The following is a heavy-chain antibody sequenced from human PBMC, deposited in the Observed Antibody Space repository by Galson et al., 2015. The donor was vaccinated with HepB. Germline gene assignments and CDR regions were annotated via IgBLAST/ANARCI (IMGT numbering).Heavy chain of an antibody. V-gene: IGHV3-11*01. Sequence: SLRLSCAASGFRFSDYYMSWIRQAPGKGLEWISHITTTSSSIDYAESVKGRFTVSRDNAKDSLTLQMNSLRSEDTAIYYCARGGTRWLRRPGLFDHWGQGILVTVSS. J-gene: IGHJ4*02. CDR1: GFRFSDYY. CDR3: ARGGTRWLRRPGLFDH. CDR2: ITTTSSSI. D-gene: IGHD5-12*01.